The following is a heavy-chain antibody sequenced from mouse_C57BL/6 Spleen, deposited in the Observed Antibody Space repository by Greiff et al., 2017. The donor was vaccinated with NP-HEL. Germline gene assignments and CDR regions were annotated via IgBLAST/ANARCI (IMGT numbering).Heavy chain of an antibody. D-gene: IGHD1-1*01. CDR3: ARYKDYYGSSYSYYFDY. CDR1: GYSITSDY. CDR2: ISYSGST. Sequence: EVQLVESGPGLAKPSQTLSLTCSVTGYSITSDYWNWIRKFPGNKLEYMGYISYSGSTYYNPSLKSRISITRDTSKNQYYLQLNSVTTEDTATYYCARYKDYYGSSYSYYFDYWGQGTTLTVSS. J-gene: IGHJ2*01. V-gene: IGHV3-8*01.